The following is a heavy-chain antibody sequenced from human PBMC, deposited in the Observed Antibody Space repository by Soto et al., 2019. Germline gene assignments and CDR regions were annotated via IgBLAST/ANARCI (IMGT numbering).Heavy chain of an antibody. V-gene: IGHV1-2*02. Sequence: GASVKVSCKASGYTFTGYYIHWVREAPGQGLEWMGWINPQTGGTSYGQKFQGRVTLSRDTSINTAYLELSRLRLDDAAVYFCARERYQVISDGMDVWGQGTTVTVSS. CDR2: INPQTGGT. D-gene: IGHD2-2*01. J-gene: IGHJ6*02. CDR3: ARERYQVISDGMDV. CDR1: GYTFTGYY.